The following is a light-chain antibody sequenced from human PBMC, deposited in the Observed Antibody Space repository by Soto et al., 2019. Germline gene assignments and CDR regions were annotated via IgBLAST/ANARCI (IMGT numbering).Light chain of an antibody. J-gene: IGKJ1*01. Sequence: DIQMTQSPSTLSASVGDRDTITCRASQSISSWLAWYQQKPGKAPKLLIYGASSLESGVPSRFSGSGSGTEFTLTISSLQPDDFATYYCQQYNSYDMWSFGQGTKVDIK. CDR2: GAS. V-gene: IGKV1-5*01. CDR1: QSISSW. CDR3: QQYNSYDMWS.